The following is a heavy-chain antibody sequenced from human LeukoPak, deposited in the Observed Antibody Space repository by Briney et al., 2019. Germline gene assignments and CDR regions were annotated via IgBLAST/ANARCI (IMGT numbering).Heavy chain of an antibody. CDR2: IYYSGST. V-gene: IGHV4-39*07. D-gene: IGHD2-2*01. Sequence: SETLSLTCTVSGGSISSSSYYWGWIRQPPGKGLEWIGSIYYSGSTYYNPSLKSRVTISVDTSKNQFSLKLSSVTAADTAVYYCARARYCSSTSCYDYYYYYYMDVWGKGTTVTVSS. CDR3: ARARYCSSTSCYDYYYYYYMDV. J-gene: IGHJ6*03. CDR1: GGSISSSSYY.